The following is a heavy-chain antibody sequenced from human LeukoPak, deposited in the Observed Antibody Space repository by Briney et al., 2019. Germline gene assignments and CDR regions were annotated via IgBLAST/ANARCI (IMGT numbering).Heavy chain of an antibody. D-gene: IGHD1-1*01. J-gene: IGHJ6*02. CDR2: ISSSGSTI. CDR3: AREARDGEDPTKTYYYGMDV. CDR1: GFTFSSYE. Sequence: GGSLRLSCAASGFTFSSYEMNWVRQAPGKGLEWVSYISSSGSTIYYADSVKGRFTISRDNAKNSLYLQMNSLRAEDTAVYYCAREARDGEDPTKTYYYGMDVWGQGTTVTVSS. V-gene: IGHV3-48*03.